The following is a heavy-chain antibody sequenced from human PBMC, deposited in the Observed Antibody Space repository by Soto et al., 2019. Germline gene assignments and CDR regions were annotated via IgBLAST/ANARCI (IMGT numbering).Heavy chain of an antibody. J-gene: IGHJ5*02. CDR2: IYYSGST. CDR3: ARDLATNCGGDCYPQQAWFDP. D-gene: IGHD2-21*02. CDR1: GGSISSGGYY. V-gene: IGHV4-31*03. Sequence: PSETLSLTCTVSGGSISSGGYYWSWIRQHPGKGLEWIGYIYYSGSTYYNPSLKSRVTISVDTSKNQFSLKLSSVTAADTAVYYCARDLATNCGGDCYPQQAWFDPWGQGTLVTVS.